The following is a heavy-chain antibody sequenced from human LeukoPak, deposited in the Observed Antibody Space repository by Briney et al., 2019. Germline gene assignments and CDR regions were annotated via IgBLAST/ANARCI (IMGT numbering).Heavy chain of an antibody. CDR1: GGSISSYY. J-gene: IGHJ6*03. D-gene: IGHD2-2*01. CDR3: ARGDCSSTICYSPMDV. V-gene: IGHV4-59*08. Sequence: PSETLSLTCTVSGGSISSYYWSWIRQPPGKGLEWIGSIYRSGSTNYNPSLKSRVTISVDTSENQFSLKVTSVTAADTAVYYCARGDCSSTICYSPMDVWGEGTTVTVSS. CDR2: IYRSGST.